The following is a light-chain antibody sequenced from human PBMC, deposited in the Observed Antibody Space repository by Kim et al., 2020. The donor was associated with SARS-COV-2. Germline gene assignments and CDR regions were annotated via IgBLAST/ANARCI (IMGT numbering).Light chain of an antibody. Sequence: DIQMTQSPSSLSASVGDRVTITCQASQDISNYLNWYQQKPGKAPKLLIYDASNLETGVPSRFSGSGSGTDFTFTISSLQPEDIATYYCQQSRAFGGVTKVDIK. CDR1: QDISNY. V-gene: IGKV1-33*01. J-gene: IGKJ4*01. CDR2: DAS. CDR3: QQSRA.